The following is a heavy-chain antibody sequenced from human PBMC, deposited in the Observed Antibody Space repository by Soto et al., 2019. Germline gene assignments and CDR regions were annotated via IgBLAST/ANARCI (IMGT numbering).Heavy chain of an antibody. CDR1: GFTFNNYW. J-gene: IGHJ4*02. Sequence: ESGGGLVQPGGSLTLSCAASGFTFNNYWMSWVRQAPGKGLEWLANINQDGSVKYYADSVKGRITISRDNAKTSVYLQVSSLRAEDTAVYYCARIGYSSSSFDYWGQGTLVTVPS. V-gene: IGHV3-7*01. CDR3: ARIGYSSSSFDY. CDR2: INQDGSVK. D-gene: IGHD6-6*01.